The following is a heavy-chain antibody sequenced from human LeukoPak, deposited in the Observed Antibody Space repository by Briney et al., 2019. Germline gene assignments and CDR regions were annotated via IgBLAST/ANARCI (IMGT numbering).Heavy chain of an antibody. CDR3: ARLAAASRAFDI. CDR2: INPNSGGT. Sequence: ASVKVSCKASGYTFTGYYMHWVRQAPGQGLEWMGWINPNSGGTNYAQKFQGRVTMTTDTSTSTAYMELRSLRSDDTAVYYCARLAAASRAFDIWGQGTMVTVSS. CDR1: GYTFTGYY. J-gene: IGHJ3*02. D-gene: IGHD6-13*01. V-gene: IGHV1-2*02.